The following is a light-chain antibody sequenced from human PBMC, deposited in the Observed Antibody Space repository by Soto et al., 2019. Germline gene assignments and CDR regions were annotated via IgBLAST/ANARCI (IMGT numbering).Light chain of an antibody. CDR2: DAS. CDR1: QGISSV. V-gene: IGKV1-13*02. CDR3: QQYYSFPRT. J-gene: IGKJ1*01. Sequence: AIQLTQSPSSLSSSVVDRITISCRASQGISSVLAWFQQKPGKAPKLLIYDASSLESGVPSRFSGSGSGTDFTLTISCLQSEDFATYYCQQYYSFPRTFGQGTKVDI.